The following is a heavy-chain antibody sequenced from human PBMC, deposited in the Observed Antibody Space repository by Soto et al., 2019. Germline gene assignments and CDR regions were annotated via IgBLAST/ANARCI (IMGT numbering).Heavy chain of an antibody. Sequence: EVQLLESGGMLVQPGGSLRLSCAASGFTFNDYTMNWVRQAPGKGLEWVSRLTGGGTNPSYADCVKGRFTISRDNSRNTLYLYLDSLRVEDTAIYYCAKGADRASLDCWGQGTLVTVSS. V-gene: IGHV3-23*01. CDR1: GFTFNDYT. CDR2: LTGGGTNP. J-gene: IGHJ4*02. CDR3: AKGADRASLDC. D-gene: IGHD1-26*01.